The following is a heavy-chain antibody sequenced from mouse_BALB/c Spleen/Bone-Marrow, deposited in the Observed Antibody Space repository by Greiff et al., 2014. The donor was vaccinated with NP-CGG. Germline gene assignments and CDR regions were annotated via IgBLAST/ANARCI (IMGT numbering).Heavy chain of an antibody. J-gene: IGHJ1*01. D-gene: IGHD1-1*02. V-gene: IGHV7-3*02. Sequence: EVQRVESGGGLVQPGGSLRLSCATSGFTFTDYYMSWVRQPPGKALEWLVFIRNKASGYTTDYSASVKGRFTISRDNSQSILYLQMNTLRAEDSATYYCAREYGYFDVWGAGTTVTVSS. CDR1: GFTFTDYY. CDR2: IRNKASGYTT. CDR3: AREYGYFDV.